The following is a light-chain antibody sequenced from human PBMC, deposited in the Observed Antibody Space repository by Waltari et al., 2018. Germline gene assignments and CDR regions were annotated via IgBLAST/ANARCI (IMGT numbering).Light chain of an antibody. CDR1: QRISRF. CDR3: QKYGTLPAT. CDR2: DAS. V-gene: IGKV3-20*01. J-gene: IGKJ1*01. Sequence: DIFLTQSPGTLSLSPGEGATLSCRASQRISRFLAWYQQKPGQAPRLLIYDASTRATGIPDRSSGSASGTDFSLTISRLEPEDFAVYYCQKYGTLPATFGQGTKVEIK.